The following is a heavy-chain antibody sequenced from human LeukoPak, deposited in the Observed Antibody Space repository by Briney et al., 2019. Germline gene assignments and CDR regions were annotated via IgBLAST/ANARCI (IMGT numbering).Heavy chain of an antibody. CDR3: ARDSLLRGYDFWSGYHTLMFDY. Sequence: ASVKVSCKASGSTFTSYGISWVRQAPGQGLERMGWISAYNGNTNYAQKLQGRVTMTTDTSTSTAYMELRSLRSDDTAVYYCARDSLLRGYDFWSGYHTLMFDYWGQGTLVTVSS. J-gene: IGHJ4*02. CDR2: ISAYNGNT. V-gene: IGHV1-18*01. D-gene: IGHD3-3*01. CDR1: GSTFTSYG.